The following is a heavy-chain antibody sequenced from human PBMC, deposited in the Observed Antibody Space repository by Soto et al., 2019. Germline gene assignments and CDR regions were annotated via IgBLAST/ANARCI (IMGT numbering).Heavy chain of an antibody. D-gene: IGHD2-15*01. CDR1: GFTFSSYA. Sequence: PGGSLRLSCAASGFTFSSYAISWVRQAPGKGLEWVSAISGSGGSTYYADSVKGRFTISRDNSKNTLYLQMNSLRAEDTAVYYCAKDVASGGSCYDYWGQGTLVTVSS. CDR3: AKDVASGGSCYDY. J-gene: IGHJ4*02. CDR2: ISGSGGST. V-gene: IGHV3-23*01.